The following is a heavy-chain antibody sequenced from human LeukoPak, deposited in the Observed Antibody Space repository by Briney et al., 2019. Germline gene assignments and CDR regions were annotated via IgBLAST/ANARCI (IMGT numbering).Heavy chain of an antibody. Sequence: SETLSLTCTVSGGSISSGSYWSWIRQPAGKGLEWIGRIYTSGSTNYNPSLKSRATISVDTSKNQFSLELSSVTAADTAVYYCARTNTRGIAAAGTFDYWGQGTLVTVSS. V-gene: IGHV4-61*02. CDR1: GGSISSGSY. D-gene: IGHD6-13*01. CDR3: ARTNTRGIAAAGTFDY. J-gene: IGHJ4*02. CDR2: IYTSGST.